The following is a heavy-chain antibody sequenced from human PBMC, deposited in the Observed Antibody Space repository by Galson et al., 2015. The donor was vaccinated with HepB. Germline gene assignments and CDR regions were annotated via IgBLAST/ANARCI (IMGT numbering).Heavy chain of an antibody. V-gene: IGHV3-23*01. CDR2: ISMSGDST. CDR1: GFTFSSLG. J-gene: IGHJ4*02. Sequence: LRLSCAASGFTFSSLGMTWVRQAPGKGLECVSAISMSGDSTDYADSVKGRFTISRDNSKNMLYLQMNNLRVEDTAVYYCARGTTNIDYWGQGTLVTVSS. D-gene: IGHD1-1*01. CDR3: ARGTTNIDY.